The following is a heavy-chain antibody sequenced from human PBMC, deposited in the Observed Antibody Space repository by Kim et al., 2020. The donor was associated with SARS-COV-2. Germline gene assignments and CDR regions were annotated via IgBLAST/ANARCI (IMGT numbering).Heavy chain of an antibody. J-gene: IGHJ6*02. Sequence: GGSLRLSCAATGFTFSNYAMNWVRQAPGRGLEWVSFISSSSGNIYFADSVKCRFTISRDDSKKTLYLQMNSLRAEDTAVYYCARDKGRRWYFPTDVWG. D-gene: IGHD2-15*01. CDR1: GFTFSNYA. CDR3: ARDKGRRWYFPTDV. CDR2: ISSSSGNI. V-gene: IGHV3-48*01.